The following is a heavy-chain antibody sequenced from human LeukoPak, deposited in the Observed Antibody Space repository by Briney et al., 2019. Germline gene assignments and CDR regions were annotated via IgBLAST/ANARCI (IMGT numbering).Heavy chain of an antibody. D-gene: IGHD4-17*01. CDR1: GYIFSDYA. J-gene: IGHJ4*02. V-gene: IGHV1-3*01. CDR3: ARARWTSTVTTYYLDY. Sequence: ASVRVSCKASGYIFSDYAIQWVRQAPGQGREWMGWINAGNGKTKYSQKFQGRVTITRDTSASTAYMELSGLRSEDTAVYYCARARWTSTVTTYYLDYWGQGTLVTVSS. CDR2: INAGNGKT.